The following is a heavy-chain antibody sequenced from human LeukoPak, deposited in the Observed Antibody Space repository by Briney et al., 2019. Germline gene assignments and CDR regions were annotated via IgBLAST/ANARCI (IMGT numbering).Heavy chain of an antibody. CDR2: IYYSGST. D-gene: IGHD2-2*01. Sequence: SETLSLTCTVSGGSISSYYWSWIRQPPGKGLEWIGYIYYSGSTNYNPSLKSRVTISVDTSKNQFSLKLSSVTAADTAVYYCARVTQDIVVVPAAFYYMDVWGKGTTVTVSS. J-gene: IGHJ6*03. CDR1: GGSISSYY. V-gene: IGHV4-59*01. CDR3: ARVTQDIVVVPAAFYYMDV.